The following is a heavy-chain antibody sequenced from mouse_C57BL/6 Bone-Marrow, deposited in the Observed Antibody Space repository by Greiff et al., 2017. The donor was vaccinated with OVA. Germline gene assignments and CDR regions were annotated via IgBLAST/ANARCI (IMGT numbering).Heavy chain of an antibody. CDR2: IDPSDSYT. J-gene: IGHJ2*01. D-gene: IGHD2-4*01. CDR1: GYTFTSYW. V-gene: IGHV1-59*01. Sequence: QVQLQQPGAELVRPGTSVKLSCKASGYTFTSYWMHWVKQRPGQGLEWIGVIDPSDSYTNYNQKFKGKATLTVDTSSSTAYMQLSSLTSEDSAVYYCAIIYYDYEGYFDYWGQGTTLTVSS. CDR3: AIIYYDYEGYFDY.